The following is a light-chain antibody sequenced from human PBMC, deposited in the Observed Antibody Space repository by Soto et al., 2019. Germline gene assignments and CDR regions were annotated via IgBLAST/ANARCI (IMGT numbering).Light chain of an antibody. Sequence: QSALTQPPSASGSPGQSVTFSCTGPSSDVGGYNYVSWYQQHPGKAPKLMIYEVTRRPSGVPDRFSGSKSGNTASLTVSGLQAEDEADYYCSSNAGSNNFVVFGGGTK. V-gene: IGLV2-8*01. J-gene: IGLJ2*01. CDR3: SSNAGSNNFVV. CDR1: SSDVGGYNY. CDR2: EVT.